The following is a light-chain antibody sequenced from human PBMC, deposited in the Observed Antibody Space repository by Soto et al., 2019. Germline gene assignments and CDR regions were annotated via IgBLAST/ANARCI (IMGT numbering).Light chain of an antibody. CDR1: QSISSY. Sequence: DIQMTHSPASLSASVGDRVTITCRTSQSISSYLNWYQQRPGKTPNLLIYAASSLPSGVQSRFSGSGSGTAFTLTISSLRPEDFATSYCQPTYSPPLTFGGGTKVDLK. V-gene: IGKV1-39*01. CDR2: AAS. CDR3: QPTYSPPLT. J-gene: IGKJ4*01.